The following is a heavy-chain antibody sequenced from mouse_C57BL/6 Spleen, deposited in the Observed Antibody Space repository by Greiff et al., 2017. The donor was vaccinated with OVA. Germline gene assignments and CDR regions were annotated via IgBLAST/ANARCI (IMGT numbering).Heavy chain of an antibody. J-gene: IGHJ3*01. CDR2: INPGSGGT. D-gene: IGHD1-1*01. V-gene: IGHV1-54*01. Sequence: VKLQESGAELVRPGTSVKVSCKASGYAFTNYLIEWVKQRPGQGLEWIGVINPGSGGTNYNEKFKGKATLTADKSSSTAYMQLSSLTSEDSAVYFCARRATVVAPFAYWVQGTLVTVSA. CDR3: ARRATVVAPFAY. CDR1: GYAFTNYL.